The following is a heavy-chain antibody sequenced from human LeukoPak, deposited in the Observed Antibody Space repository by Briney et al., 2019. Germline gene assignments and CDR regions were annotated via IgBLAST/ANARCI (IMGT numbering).Heavy chain of an antibody. V-gene: IGHV3-33*08. D-gene: IGHD4-17*01. CDR2: IWYDGSNK. Sequence: GGSLRLSCAASGFTFSNHPMTWVRQAPGQGLEWVAVIWYDGSNKYYADSVKGRFTISRDNSKNTLYLQMNSLRAEDTAVYYCARGGYGDLTWFDPWGQGTLVTVSS. CDR3: ARGGYGDLTWFDP. CDR1: GFTFSNHP. J-gene: IGHJ5*02.